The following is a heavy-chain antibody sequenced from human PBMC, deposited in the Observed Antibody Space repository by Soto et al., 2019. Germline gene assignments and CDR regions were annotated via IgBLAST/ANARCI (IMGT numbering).Heavy chain of an antibody. V-gene: IGHV3-72*01. CDR1: GFTFSDHV. D-gene: IGHD3-3*01. CDR2: SRNKANSYTT. Sequence: PGGSLRLSCAASGFTFSDHVVDWVRQAPGKGLDWVGRSRNKANSYTTEYAASVKGRFTISRDDSKNSVHLQMNSLKIEDTAVYYCAKIPQGSYNFHVWGQGTTVTVSS. CDR3: AKIPQGSYNFHV. J-gene: IGHJ6*02.